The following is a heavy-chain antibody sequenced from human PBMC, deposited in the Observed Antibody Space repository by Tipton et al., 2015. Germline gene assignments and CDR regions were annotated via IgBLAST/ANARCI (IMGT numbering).Heavy chain of an antibody. V-gene: IGHV3-23*01. J-gene: IGHJ4*02. CDR2: ISGSGGST. CDR3: AKDGEWAPPFDY. D-gene: IGHD3-10*01. CDR1: GFTFNKFG. Sequence: SLRLSCAASGFTFNKFGMHWVRQAPGKGLEWVSSISGSGGSTYYADSVKGRFTISRDNSKNTLYLQMNSLRAEDTAVYYCAKDGEWAPPFDYWGQGTLVTVSS.